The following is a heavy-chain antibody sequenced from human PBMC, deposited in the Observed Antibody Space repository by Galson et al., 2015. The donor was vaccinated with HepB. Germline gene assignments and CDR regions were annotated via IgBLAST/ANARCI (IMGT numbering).Heavy chain of an antibody. D-gene: IGHD6-19*01. V-gene: IGHV3-30*04. Sequence: SLRLSCAASGFIFSSYAIHWVRQAPGKGLEWVAVISNDGSRKYYADSVKGRFTISRDNSKNTLYLQMNSLRGEDTAVYYCAKDDIVAPPPTHLRQWLVTAPDYWGQGTLVTVSS. CDR1: GFIFSSYA. CDR2: ISNDGSRK. CDR3: AKDDIVAPPPTHLRQWLVTAPDY. J-gene: IGHJ4*02.